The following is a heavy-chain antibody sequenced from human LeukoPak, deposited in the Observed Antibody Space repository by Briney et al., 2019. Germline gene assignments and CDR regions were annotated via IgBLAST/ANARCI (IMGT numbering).Heavy chain of an antibody. CDR1: GGTFSSYA. V-gene: IGHV1-69*13. J-gene: IGHJ5*02. D-gene: IGHD2-15*01. CDR2: IIPIFGTA. Sequence: GASVKVSCKASGGTFSSYAISWVRQAPGQGLEWMGGIIPIFGTANYAQKFQGRVTITADESTSTAYMELSSPRSEDTAVYYCARGECSGGSCYRLYWFDPWGQGTLVTVSS. CDR3: ARGECSGGSCYRLYWFDP.